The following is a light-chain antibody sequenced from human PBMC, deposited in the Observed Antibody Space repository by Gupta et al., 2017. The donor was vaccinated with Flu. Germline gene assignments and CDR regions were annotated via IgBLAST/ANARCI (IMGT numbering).Light chain of an antibody. Sequence: SVVTQQPSASGPPGQRVTLSCTGSSANVGRDNLCWYQQLPVTAPKPLIYNDNKRHSGVPDRFSGSKSGTSASLSNSRLRAEDEADYYCIAWDNILSAWVFGFGTKFTVL. CDR3: IAWDNILSAWV. CDR1: SANVGRDN. J-gene: IGLJ1*01. V-gene: IGLV1-47*02. CDR2: NDN.